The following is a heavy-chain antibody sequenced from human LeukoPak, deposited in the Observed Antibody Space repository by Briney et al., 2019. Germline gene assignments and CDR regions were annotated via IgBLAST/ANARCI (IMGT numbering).Heavy chain of an antibody. D-gene: IGHD6-13*01. Sequence: SETLSLTCTVSGASISSYYWSWIRQPPGKGLEWIGYIYYSGSTNYNPSLKSRVTISVDTSKNQFSLKLSSVTAADTAVYYCARDHVADTRYYYYGMDVWGQGTTVTVSS. CDR2: IYYSGST. CDR3: ARDHVADTRYYYYGMDV. V-gene: IGHV4-59*01. J-gene: IGHJ6*02. CDR1: GASISSYY.